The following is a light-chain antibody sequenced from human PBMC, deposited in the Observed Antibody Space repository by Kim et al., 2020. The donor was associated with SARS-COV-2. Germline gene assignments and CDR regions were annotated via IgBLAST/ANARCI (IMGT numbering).Light chain of an antibody. V-gene: IGLV1-51*01. CDR2: DND. CDR1: STQNVNGF. Sequence: GQKVTISCSGRSTQNVNGFVSWFQQLPGTAPKLLIYDNDKRPSGIPDRFSGSKSATSATLGITGLQTGDEADYYCGTWDNSLSAVVFGGGTKVTVL. J-gene: IGLJ3*02. CDR3: GTWDNSLSAVV.